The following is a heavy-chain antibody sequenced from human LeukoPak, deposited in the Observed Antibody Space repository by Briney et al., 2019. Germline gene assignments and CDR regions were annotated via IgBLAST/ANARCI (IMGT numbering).Heavy chain of an antibody. V-gene: IGHV1-3*01. Sequence: ASVKVSCKASGYTFTSYGISWVRQAPGQRLEWMGWINAGNGNTKYSQKFQGRVTITRDTSASTAYMELSSLRSEDTAVYYCASPQYSGSYSPYYYGMDVWGQGTTVTVSS. CDR1: GYTFTSYG. J-gene: IGHJ6*02. D-gene: IGHD1-26*01. CDR3: ASPQYSGSYSPYYYGMDV. CDR2: INAGNGNT.